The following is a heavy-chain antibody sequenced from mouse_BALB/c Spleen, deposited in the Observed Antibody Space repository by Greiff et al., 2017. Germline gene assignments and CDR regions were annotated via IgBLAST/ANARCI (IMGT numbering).Heavy chain of an antibody. Sequence: EVKLVESGGGLVQPGGSRKLSCAASGFTFSSFGMHWVRQAPEKGLEWVAYISSGSSTIYYADTVKGRFTISRDNPKNTLFLQMTSLRSEDTAMYYCARSGPITTAIAYWGQGTLVTVSA. CDR3: ARSGPITTAIAY. J-gene: IGHJ3*01. V-gene: IGHV5-17*02. D-gene: IGHD1-2*01. CDR1: GFTFSSFG. CDR2: ISSGSSTI.